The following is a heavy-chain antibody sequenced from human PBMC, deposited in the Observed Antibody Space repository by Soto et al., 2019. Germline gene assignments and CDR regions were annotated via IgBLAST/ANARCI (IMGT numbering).Heavy chain of an antibody. D-gene: IGHD6-13*01. V-gene: IGHV1-46*01. Sequence: QVHLVQSGAEVKKPGASVKVSCKASGYTFTSNYMHWVRRAPGQGLEWMGVINPTGSSTIYAQKFQGRVTMTRDTSTSTDYMELSSLRSDDTAVYYCARDNSVAAAGSWWFDPWGQGTLVTVSS. J-gene: IGHJ5*02. CDR2: INPTGSST. CDR3: ARDNSVAAAGSWWFDP. CDR1: GYTFTSNY.